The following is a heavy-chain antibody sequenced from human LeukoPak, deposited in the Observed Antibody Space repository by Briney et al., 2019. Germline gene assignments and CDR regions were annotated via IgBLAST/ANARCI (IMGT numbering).Heavy chain of an antibody. V-gene: IGHV1-18*04. CDR1: GYTFTSYG. D-gene: IGHD2-15*01. CDR2: ISACTGNT. Sequence: ASVKVSCKASGYTFTSYGITWVRQAPGQGLEWMGWISACTGNTNYAQNLQGRVTMTTDTSTTTAYMELRSLRSDDTAVYYCAVLGHCISSSCSGSYYFDYWGQGTLVTVSS. J-gene: IGHJ4*02. CDR3: AVLGHCISSSCSGSYYFDY.